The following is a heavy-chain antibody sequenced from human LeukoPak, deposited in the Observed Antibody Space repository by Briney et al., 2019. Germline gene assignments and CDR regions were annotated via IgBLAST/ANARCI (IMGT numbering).Heavy chain of an antibody. D-gene: IGHD1-26*01. V-gene: IGHV4-39*01. Sequence: SETLSLTCAVYGGSFSGYYGGWIRQPPGKGLEWIGSIYYSGSTYYKPSLKSRVTISVDTSKNQFSLKLSSVTAADTAVYYCATQRSGSYRLAFDYWGQGTLVTVSS. CDR1: GGSFSGYY. CDR2: IYYSGST. CDR3: ATQRSGSYRLAFDY. J-gene: IGHJ4*02.